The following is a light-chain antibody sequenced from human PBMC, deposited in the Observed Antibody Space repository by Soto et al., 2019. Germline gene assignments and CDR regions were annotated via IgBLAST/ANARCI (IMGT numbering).Light chain of an antibody. CDR3: AAWDDSLHGWV. CDR1: SSNIGSNA. V-gene: IGLV1-44*01. CDR2: TNN. Sequence: QSVLTKPPSASATPGQRVTISCSGSSSNIGSNAVNWYQQLPGTAPKLLIYTNNQRPSGVPDRFSGSRSGTSAFLAISGLQSEDEADYYCAAWDDSLHGWVFGGGTKLTVL. J-gene: IGLJ3*02.